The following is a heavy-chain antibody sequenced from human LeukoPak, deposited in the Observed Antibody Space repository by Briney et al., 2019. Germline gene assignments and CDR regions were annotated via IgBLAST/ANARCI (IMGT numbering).Heavy chain of an antibody. CDR2: ITDNGGGT. Sequence: GGSLRLSCSASGFAFSYFAMHWVRQAPGKGLEYVSAITDNGGGTYYADSVKGRFTISRDNSKNTLYLQMGSLRAEDLAVYYCAREIYGDSDTYYFDYWGQGTLVTVSS. CDR1: GFAFSYFA. CDR3: AREIYGDSDTYYFDY. D-gene: IGHD4-17*01. V-gene: IGHV3-64*02. J-gene: IGHJ4*02.